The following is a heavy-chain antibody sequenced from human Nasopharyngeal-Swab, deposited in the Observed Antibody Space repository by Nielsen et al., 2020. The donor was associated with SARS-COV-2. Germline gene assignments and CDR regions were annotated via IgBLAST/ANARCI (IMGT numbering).Heavy chain of an antibody. V-gene: IGHV3-9*01. J-gene: IGHJ4*01. CDR3: AKDTSRIAAAGTPFDY. CDR1: VLPFDDYA. Sequence: SLKLSCAVSVLPFDDYAMLWVRQAPGKGLEWVSGISWNSGSIGYAESVKGRFTIPRDNAKNALYLQMNSLRAEDTALYYCAKDTSRIAAAGTPFDYWGQGTLVTVSS. CDR2: ISWNSGSI. D-gene: IGHD6-13*01.